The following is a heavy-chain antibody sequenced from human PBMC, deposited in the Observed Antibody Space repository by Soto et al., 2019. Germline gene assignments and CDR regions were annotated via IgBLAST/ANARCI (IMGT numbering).Heavy chain of an antibody. CDR1: GFTVSSNY. CDR3: AMSTTVNYNWFDP. V-gene: IGHV3-66*01. D-gene: IGHD4-17*01. CDR2: IYSGGST. J-gene: IGHJ5*02. Sequence: GGSLRLSCAASGFTVSSNYMSWVRQAPGKGLEWVSVIYSGGSTYYADSVKGRFTISRDNSKNTLYLQMNSLRAEDTAVYYCAMSTTVNYNWFDPWGQGTLVTVSS.